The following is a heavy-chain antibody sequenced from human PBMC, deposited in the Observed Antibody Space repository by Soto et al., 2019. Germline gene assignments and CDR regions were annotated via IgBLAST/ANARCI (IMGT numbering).Heavy chain of an antibody. CDR2: INPNSGGT. CDR1: GYTFTGYY. D-gene: IGHD6-19*01. J-gene: IGHJ6*02. CDR3: AIYLKKWLVPYYYYYGMDV. V-gene: IGHV1-2*04. Sequence: GASVKVSCKASGYTFTGYYMHWVRQAPGQGLEWMGWINPNSGGTNYAQKFQGWVTMTRDTSISTAYMELSRLRSDDTAVYYCAIYLKKWLVPYYYYYGMDVWGQGTTVTVSS.